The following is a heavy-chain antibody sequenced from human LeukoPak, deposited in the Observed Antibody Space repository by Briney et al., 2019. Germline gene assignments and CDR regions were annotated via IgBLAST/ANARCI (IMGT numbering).Heavy chain of an antibody. CDR2: ISSSGSTI. CDR3: GSRSTSLWAGPFDY. J-gene: IGHJ4*02. V-gene: IGHV3-48*03. Sequence: PGGSLRLSCAASRFTLSSYEMTSVRQAPGKGLKSGSYISSSGSTIYYADSVKGRFTISRDNAKNPLYLQMNSLRAEDTAVYYCGSRSTSLWAGPFDYWGQGTLVTVSS. D-gene: IGHD2-2*01. CDR1: RFTLSSYE.